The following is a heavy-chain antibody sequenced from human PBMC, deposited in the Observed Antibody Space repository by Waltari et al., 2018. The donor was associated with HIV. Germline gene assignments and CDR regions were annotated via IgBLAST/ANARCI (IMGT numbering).Heavy chain of an antibody. CDR3: ARESGYQLVRWLDP. V-gene: IGHV1-2*02. D-gene: IGHD2-2*01. CDR2: INPISGGT. J-gene: IGHJ5*02. Sequence: QVHLVQSGPEVNKPGDSIKVSCKASGYMFTGHSMHWLRQAPGQGLEWMGWINPISGGTNYAQTLQGRVTMTRDASINTVYMELKSLRYDDTAMYYCARESGYQLVRWLDPWGQGTRVTVSS. CDR1: GYMFTGHS.